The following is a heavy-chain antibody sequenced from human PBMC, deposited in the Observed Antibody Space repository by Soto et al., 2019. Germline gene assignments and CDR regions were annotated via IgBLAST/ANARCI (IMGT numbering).Heavy chain of an antibody. CDR2: INAGNGNT. J-gene: IGHJ5*02. CDR1: GYTFTSYA. CDR3: ARVGGGGIRFLEWSP. V-gene: IGHV1-3*01. D-gene: IGHD3-3*01. Sequence: QVQLVQSGAEVKKPGASVKVSCKASGYTFTSYAMHWVRQAPGQRLEWMGWINAGNGNTKYSQKFQGRVTITRDTSASTAYMELSSLRSEDTAVYYCARVGGGGIRFLEWSPWGQGTLVTVSS.